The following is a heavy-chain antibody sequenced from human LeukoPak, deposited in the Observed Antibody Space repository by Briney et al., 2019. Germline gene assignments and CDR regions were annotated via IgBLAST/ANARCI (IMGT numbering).Heavy chain of an antibody. J-gene: IGHJ5*02. V-gene: IGHV5-51*01. CDR1: GYSFTSYW. CDR2: IDPGDSDT. D-gene: IGHD3-10*01. Sequence: GESLKISCKGSGYSFTSYWIGWVRQMPGKGLEWMGIIDPGDSDTRYSPSFQGQVTISADKSISTAYLQWSSLKASDTAMYYCARGSDVLLWFGELGTNWIDPWGQGTLVTVSS. CDR3: ARGSDVLLWFGELGTNWIDP.